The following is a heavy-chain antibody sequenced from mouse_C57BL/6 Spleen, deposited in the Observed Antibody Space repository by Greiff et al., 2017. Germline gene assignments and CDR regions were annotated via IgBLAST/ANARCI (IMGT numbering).Heavy chain of an antibody. D-gene: IGHD3-3*01. CDR2: IYPGDGAN. Sequence: VKLQESGAELVKPGASVKISCKASGYAFSSYWLNWVKQRPGKGLEWIGQIYPGDGANNYNGKFNGKATLTADKSSSTAYMQLSSLTSADSAVYFCARPNLGVRGYAMDYWGQGTSVTVSS. J-gene: IGHJ4*01. CDR1: GYAFSSYW. CDR3: ARPNLGVRGYAMDY. V-gene: IGHV1-80*01.